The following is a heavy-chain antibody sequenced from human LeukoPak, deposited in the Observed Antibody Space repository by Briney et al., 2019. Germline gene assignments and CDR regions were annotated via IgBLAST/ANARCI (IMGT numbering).Heavy chain of an antibody. D-gene: IGHD1-14*01. CDR2: IYYSGST. CDR3: ARDIPPVRTTAWFDP. V-gene: IGHV4-31*03. J-gene: IGHJ5*02. Sequence: SETLSLTCTVSGGSISSGVNHWSWIRQHPGKGLEWIGYIYYSGSTYYNPSLKSRVTISVDTSKNQFSLKLSSVTAADTAVYYCARDIPPVRTTAWFDPWGQGTLVTVSS. CDR1: GGSISSGVNH.